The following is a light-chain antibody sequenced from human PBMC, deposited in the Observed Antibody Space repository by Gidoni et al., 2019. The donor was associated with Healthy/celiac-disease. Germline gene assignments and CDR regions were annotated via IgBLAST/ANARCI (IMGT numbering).Light chain of an antibody. V-gene: IGLV10-54*01. CDR3: SAWDSSLSSWV. Sequence: QAGLTQPPSVSKGLRQTATLTCTENSNNVGNQGAAWLQQHQCHPPKLLSYRNNNRPSGISERLSASRSGNTASLTITGLQPEDEADYYCSAWDSSLSSWVFGGGTKLTVL. CDR2: RNN. CDR1: SNNVGNQG. J-gene: IGLJ3*02.